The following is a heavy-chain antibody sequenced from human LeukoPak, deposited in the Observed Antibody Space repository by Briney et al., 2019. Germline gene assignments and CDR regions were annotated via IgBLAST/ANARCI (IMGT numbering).Heavy chain of an antibody. Sequence: SVKVSCKASGGTFSSYAISWVRQAPGQGLEWMGGIIPIIGTANYAQKFQGRVTITADESTSTAYMELSSLRSEDTAVYYCARDPASITIFGVATPYYYMDVWGKGTTVTVSS. CDR1: GGTFSSYA. J-gene: IGHJ6*03. V-gene: IGHV1-69*13. D-gene: IGHD3-3*01. CDR3: ARDPASITIFGVATPYYYMDV. CDR2: IIPIIGTA.